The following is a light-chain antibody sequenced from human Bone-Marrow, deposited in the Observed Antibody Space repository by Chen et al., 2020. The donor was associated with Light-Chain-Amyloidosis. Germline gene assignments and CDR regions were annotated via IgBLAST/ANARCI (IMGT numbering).Light chain of an antibody. CDR1: NIGSTS. Sequence: SYVLTQPSSVSVAPGQTATMACGGNNIGSTSVHWYQQTPGQAPLLVVYDDSERPSGIPERLSGSNSGNTATLTIGRVEAGDEADYYCQVWDRSSDRPVFGGGTKLTVL. V-gene: IGLV3-21*02. J-gene: IGLJ3*02. CDR2: DDS. CDR3: QVWDRSSDRPV.